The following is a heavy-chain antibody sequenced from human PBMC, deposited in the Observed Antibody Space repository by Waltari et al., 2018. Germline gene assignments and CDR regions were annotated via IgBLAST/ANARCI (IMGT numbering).Heavy chain of an antibody. CDR2: IRYDGSNK. V-gene: IGHV3-30*02. Sequence: QVQLVESGGGVVQPGGSLRISCGATGFTFSSYGMPWVRQAPGKGLEWVAFIRYDGSNKYYADSVKGRFTISRDNSKNTLYLQMNSLRAEDTAVYYCAKTAMVTGTFDYWGQGTLVTVSS. CDR3: AKTAMVTGTFDY. CDR1: GFTFSSYG. J-gene: IGHJ4*02. D-gene: IGHD5-18*01.